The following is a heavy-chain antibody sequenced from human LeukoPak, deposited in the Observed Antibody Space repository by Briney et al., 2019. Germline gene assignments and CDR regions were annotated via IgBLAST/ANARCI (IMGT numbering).Heavy chain of an antibody. CDR2: ISSSSSTI. J-gene: IGHJ4*02. V-gene: IGHV3-48*01. D-gene: IGHD5-18*01. Sequence: GGSLRLSCAASGFTFSSYSMNWVRQAPGKGLEWVSYISSSSSTIYYADSVKGRFTISRDNAKNSLYLQMNSLRAEDTAVYYCAKEGYSYGPEYWGQGTLVTVSS. CDR1: GFTFSSYS. CDR3: AKEGYSYGPEY.